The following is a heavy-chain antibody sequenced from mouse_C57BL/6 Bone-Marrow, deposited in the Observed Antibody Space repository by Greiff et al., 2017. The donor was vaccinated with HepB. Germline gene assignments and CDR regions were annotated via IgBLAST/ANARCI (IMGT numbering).Heavy chain of an antibody. D-gene: IGHD2-4*01. V-gene: IGHV5-12*01. J-gene: IGHJ4*01. CDR3: ARQYDCDGGDYAMDY. CDR2: ISNGGGST. CDR1: GFTFSDYY. Sequence: DVMLVESGGGLVQPGGSLKLSCAASGFTFSDYYMYWVRQTPEKRLEWVAYISNGGGSTYYPETVKGRFTISRDNAKNTLYLQMSRLKSEDTAMYYCARQYDCDGGDYAMDYWGQGTSVTVSS.